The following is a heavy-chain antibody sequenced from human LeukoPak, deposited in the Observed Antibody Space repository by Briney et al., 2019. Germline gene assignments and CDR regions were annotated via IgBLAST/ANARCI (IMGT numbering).Heavy chain of an antibody. J-gene: IGHJ4*02. D-gene: IGHD5-18*01. V-gene: IGHV3-23*01. CDR1: GFTFSSYA. CDR3: ARVKGYSYGYNDY. Sequence: RGSLRLSCAASGFTFSSYAMSWVRQAPGKGLEWVSAISGSGGSTYYADSVKGRFTISRDNAKNSLYLQMNSLRAEDTALYYCARVKGYSYGYNDYWGQGTLVTVSS. CDR2: ISGSGGST.